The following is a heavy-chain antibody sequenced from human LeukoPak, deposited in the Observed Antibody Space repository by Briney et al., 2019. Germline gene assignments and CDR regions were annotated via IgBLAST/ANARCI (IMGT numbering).Heavy chain of an antibody. CDR1: GFPFSSYW. CDR2: IRHDGSET. Sequence: SGGSLRLSCEASGFPFSSYWMSWVRQAPGKGLEWVANIRHDGSETYYVDSLRGRFTISRDNAKNLVYLQMSSLRAEDTAIYYCARDETYDYESNGYLDFWGQGTVVTVSS. D-gene: IGHD3-22*01. J-gene: IGHJ4*02. CDR3: ARDETYDYESNGYLDF. V-gene: IGHV3-7*01.